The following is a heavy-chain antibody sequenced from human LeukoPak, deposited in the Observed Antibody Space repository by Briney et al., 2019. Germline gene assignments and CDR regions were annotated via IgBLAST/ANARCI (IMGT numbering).Heavy chain of an antibody. CDR2: FYYSGHTY. V-gene: IGHV4-39*07. J-gene: IGHJ6*03. CDR1: GGSISSTSHY. D-gene: IGHD2-15*01. CDR3: ATIVVVVAATPGDYVDV. Sequence: SETLSLTCTVSGGSISSTSHYWAGIPRPPGRGLGWIGSFYYSGHTYYYNPSLKSRVTISVDTSKNQFSLKVNSVTAADTAVYYCATIVVVVAATPGDYVDVWGKGTTVTVSS.